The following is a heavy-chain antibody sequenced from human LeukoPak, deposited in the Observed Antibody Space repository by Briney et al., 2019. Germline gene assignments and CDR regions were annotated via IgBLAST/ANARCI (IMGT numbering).Heavy chain of an antibody. CDR1: GFTFSSYG. Sequence: PGRSLRLSCAASGFTFSSYGMHWVRRAPGKGLEWVAVISYDGSNKYYADSVKGRFTISRDNSKNTLYLQMNSLRAGDTAVYYCAKDRARWELDYWGQGTLVTVSS. D-gene: IGHD1-26*01. V-gene: IGHV3-30*18. J-gene: IGHJ4*02. CDR3: AKDRARWELDY. CDR2: ISYDGSNK.